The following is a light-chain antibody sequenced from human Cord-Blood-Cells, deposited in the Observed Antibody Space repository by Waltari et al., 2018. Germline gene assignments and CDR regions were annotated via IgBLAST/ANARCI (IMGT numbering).Light chain of an antibody. CDR1: QGISSY. CDR2: AAS. CDR3: QQYYSYPLT. V-gene: IGKV1-8*01. Sequence: AIRMTQSPSSFSASTGDRVTITCRASQGISSYLALYQQKPGKAPKRLIYAASTLQSGVPSRFSGSGSGTDFTLTISCLQSEDFATYYCQQYYSYPLTFGGGTKVEIK. J-gene: IGKJ4*01.